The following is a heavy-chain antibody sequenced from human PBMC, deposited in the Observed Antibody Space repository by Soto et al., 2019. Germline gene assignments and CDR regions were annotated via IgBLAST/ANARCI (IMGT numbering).Heavy chain of an antibody. D-gene: IGHD3-22*01. J-gene: IGHJ6*02. CDR3: AGGDYYHFSGYYFYYYTMDF. CDR2: VYYGGST. Sequence: SSETLSLTCTVSGGSISSSSYYWGWIRQPPGKGLEWIGNVYYGGSTYYNPSLKSRVTISVETSKSQFSLKLSSVTAADTAVYYCAGGDYYHFSGYYFYYYTMDFWGQGTTVTVFS. CDR1: GGSISSSSYY. V-gene: IGHV4-39*01.